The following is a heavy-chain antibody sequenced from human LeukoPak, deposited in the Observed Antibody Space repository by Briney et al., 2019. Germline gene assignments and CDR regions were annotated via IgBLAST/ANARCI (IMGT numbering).Heavy chain of an antibody. V-gene: IGHV1-46*01. CDR2: INPSGGST. D-gene: IGHD6-6*01. J-gene: IGHJ4*02. CDR1: GYTFTSYY. CDR3: ASENPLRGIAARRFDY. Sequence: ASVKVSCKASGYTFTSYYMHWVRQAPGQGLEWMGIINPSGGSTSYAQKFQGRVTMTRDTSTSTVYMELSSLRSEDTAVCYCASENPLRGIAARRFDYWGQGTLVTVSS.